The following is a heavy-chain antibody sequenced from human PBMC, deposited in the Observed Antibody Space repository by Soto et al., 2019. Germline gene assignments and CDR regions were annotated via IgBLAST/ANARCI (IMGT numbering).Heavy chain of an antibody. Sequence: SETLSLTCTVSGGSISSYYWSWIRQPPGKGLEWIGYIYYSGSTNYNPSLKSRVTISVDTSKNQFSLKLSSVTAADTAVYYCAGAELHFSRPGYYYMDVWGKGTTVTVS. D-gene: IGHD1-7*01. J-gene: IGHJ6*03. CDR1: GGSISSYY. V-gene: IGHV4-59*01. CDR3: AGAELHFSRPGYYYMDV. CDR2: IYYSGST.